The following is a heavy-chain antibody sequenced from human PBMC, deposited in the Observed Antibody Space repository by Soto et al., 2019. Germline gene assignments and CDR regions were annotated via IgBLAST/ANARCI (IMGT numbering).Heavy chain of an antibody. D-gene: IGHD2-15*01. CDR3: ARYCSGGSCSGGYDY. Sequence: QVQLVESGGGVVQPGRSLRLSCAASGFSFSSYGMHWVRQAPGKGLEWVAVIWYDGSIKFYADSVKGRFTISRDNSKNTLYLQMNSVRAEEMAVYYCARYCSGGSCSGGYDYWGQGTLVTVSS. J-gene: IGHJ4*02. V-gene: IGHV3-33*01. CDR2: IWYDGSIK. CDR1: GFSFSSYG.